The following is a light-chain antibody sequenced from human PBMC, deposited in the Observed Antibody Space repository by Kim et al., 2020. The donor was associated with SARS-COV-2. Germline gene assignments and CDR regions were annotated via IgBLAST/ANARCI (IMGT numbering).Light chain of an antibody. CDR1: SGHSTYA. J-gene: IGLJ3*02. Sequence: QPVLTQSPSASASLGASVKLTCTLSSGHSTYAVAWHQQQPEKGPRFLMKLRSDGSHTKGDGIPDRCSGSSSGAERYLTISSLQSEDEADYYCQTWATGIEVFGGGTKVTVL. CDR2: LRSDGSH. V-gene: IGLV4-69*01. CDR3: QTWATGIEV.